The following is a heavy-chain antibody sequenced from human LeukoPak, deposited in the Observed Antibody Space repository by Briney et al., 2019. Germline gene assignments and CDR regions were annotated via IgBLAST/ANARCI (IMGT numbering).Heavy chain of an antibody. CDR2: MYSGGST. CDR1: GFTVSTTY. J-gene: IGHJ4*02. CDR3: AREGITGTTSPYFDY. V-gene: IGHV3-53*01. D-gene: IGHD1-20*01. Sequence: GGSLRLSCAASGFTVSTTYMSWVRQAPGKGLEWVSVMYSGGSTFYADSVKGRFTISRDNSKNTLYLQMNSLRAEDTAVYYCAREGITGTTSPYFDYWGQGTLVTVSS.